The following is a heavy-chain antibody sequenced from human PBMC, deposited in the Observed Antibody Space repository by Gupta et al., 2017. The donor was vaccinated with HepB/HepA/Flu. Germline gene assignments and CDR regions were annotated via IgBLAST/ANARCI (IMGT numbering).Heavy chain of an antibody. Sequence: QVQLVESGGGVVQPGRSLRLSCSASGLTFRSYGMLWVRQAPGQGLEWVAVISYDGSNKYYADSVKGRFTISRDNSKNTLYLQMNSLRAEDTAVYYCAKEASSSGYYSDHYYGMDVWGQGTTVTVSS. V-gene: IGHV3-30*18. CDR3: AKEASSSGYYSDHYYGMDV. D-gene: IGHD3-22*01. CDR1: GLTFRSYG. J-gene: IGHJ6*02. CDR2: ISYDGSNK.